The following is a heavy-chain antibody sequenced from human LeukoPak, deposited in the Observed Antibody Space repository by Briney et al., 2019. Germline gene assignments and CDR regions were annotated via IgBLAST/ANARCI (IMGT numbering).Heavy chain of an antibody. J-gene: IGHJ3*02. CDR1: GGSISSYY. CDR3: ARQPPSTAGAFDI. Sequence: PSETLSLTCIVSGGSISSYYWSWIRQPPGKGLEWIGYIYYTGSTNYNPSLKSRVTISVDTSKNQLSLKLRSVTAADTAVYYCARQPPSTAGAFDIWGQGTMVTVSS. V-gene: IGHV4-59*08. D-gene: IGHD2-2*01. CDR2: IYYTGST.